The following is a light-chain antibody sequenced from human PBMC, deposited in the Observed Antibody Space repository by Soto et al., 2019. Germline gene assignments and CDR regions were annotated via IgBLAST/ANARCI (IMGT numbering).Light chain of an antibody. CDR1: QSVSSSY. J-gene: IGKJ2*01. CDR3: QQYGTSPRT. Sequence: EIVLTQSPGTLSLSPGERATLSCRASQSVSSSYLVWYQQKPGQAPRLLIYGASSRPTGIPDRFSGSGSGTDFTLTITRLEAEDFAVYYCQQYGTSPRTFVQGTKLEIK. V-gene: IGKV3-20*01. CDR2: GAS.